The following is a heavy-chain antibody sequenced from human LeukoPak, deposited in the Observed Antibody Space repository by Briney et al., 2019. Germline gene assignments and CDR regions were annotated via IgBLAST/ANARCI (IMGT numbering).Heavy chain of an antibody. Sequence: ASVKVSCKASGYTFTSYGISWVRQAPGQGLEWMGWISAYNGNTNYAQKLQGRVTMTTDTSTSTAYMELRSLRSDDTAVYYCASGAYGDYVLSFDYWGQGTLVTVSS. V-gene: IGHV1-18*01. CDR2: ISAYNGNT. CDR1: GYTFTSYG. J-gene: IGHJ4*02. D-gene: IGHD4-17*01. CDR3: ASGAYGDYVLSFDY.